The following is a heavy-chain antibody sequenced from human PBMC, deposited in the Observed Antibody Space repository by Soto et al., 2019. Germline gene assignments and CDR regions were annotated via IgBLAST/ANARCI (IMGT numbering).Heavy chain of an antibody. CDR1: GFTFSSYA. D-gene: IGHD4-17*01. V-gene: IGHV3-23*01. Sequence: GGSLRLSCAASGFTFSSYAMSWVRQAPGKGLEWVSAISGSGGSTYYADSVKGWFTISRDNSKNTLYLQMNSLRAEDTAVYYCAKEYGDYRDYYYGMDVWGQGTTVTVSS. J-gene: IGHJ6*02. CDR3: AKEYGDYRDYYYGMDV. CDR2: ISGSGGST.